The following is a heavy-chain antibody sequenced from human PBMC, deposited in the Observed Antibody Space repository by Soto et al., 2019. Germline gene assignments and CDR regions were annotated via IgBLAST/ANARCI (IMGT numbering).Heavy chain of an antibody. CDR3: ARDTPISSSETLYYGMDV. CDR2: TYYRSKWYN. D-gene: IGHD6-6*01. J-gene: IGHJ6*02. V-gene: IGHV6-1*01. Sequence: PSETLSLTCALSGDSVSSNSAAWNWIRQSPSRGLEWLGRTYYRSKWYNDYAVSVKSRITINPDTSKNQFSLQLNSVTPEDTAVYYCARDTPISSSETLYYGMDVWGQGTTVTVSS. CDR1: GDSVSSNSAA.